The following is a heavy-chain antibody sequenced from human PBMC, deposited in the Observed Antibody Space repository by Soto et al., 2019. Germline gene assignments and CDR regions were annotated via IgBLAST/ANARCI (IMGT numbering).Heavy chain of an antibody. J-gene: IGHJ3*02. CDR1: GYTLTELS. CDR2: FDPEDGET. D-gene: IGHD5-18*01. CDR3: ATHPRGYSYGYGPTLGVSYALDI. Sequence: ASVKVSCTVSGYTLTELSMHWVRQAPGKGLEWMGGFDPEDGETIYAQKFQGRVTMTEDTSTDTAYMELSSLRSEDTAVYYCATHPRGYSYGYGPTLGVSYALDIWRQGTMVTVSS. V-gene: IGHV1-24*01.